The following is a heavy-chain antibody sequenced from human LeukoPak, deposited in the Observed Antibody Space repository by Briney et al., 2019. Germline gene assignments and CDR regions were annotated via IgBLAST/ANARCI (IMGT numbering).Heavy chain of an antibody. Sequence: SLRLSCAASGFTFSDYYMSWIRQAPGKGLEWVSYISSSGSTIYYADSVKGRFTISRDNAKNSLYLQMNSLRAEDTAVYYCARDNKGGRIAAAGTSQIYGMDVWGQGTTVTVSS. CDR3: ARDNKGGRIAAAGTSQIYGMDV. CDR2: ISSSGSTI. V-gene: IGHV3-11*01. J-gene: IGHJ6*02. CDR1: GFTFSDYY. D-gene: IGHD6-13*01.